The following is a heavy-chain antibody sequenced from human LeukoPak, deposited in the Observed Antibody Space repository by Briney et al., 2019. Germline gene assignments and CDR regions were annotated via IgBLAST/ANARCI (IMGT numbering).Heavy chain of an antibody. V-gene: IGHV3-21*01. Sequence: PGGSLRLSCAASGFTFSSYSMNWVRQAPGKGLEWVSSISSSSSYIYYADSVKGRFTISRDNAKNSLYLQMNSLRAEDTAVYYCARGGIAAAATYFYYWGQGTLVTVSS. D-gene: IGHD6-13*01. CDR3: ARGGIAAAATYFYY. J-gene: IGHJ4*02. CDR2: ISSSSSYI. CDR1: GFTFSSYS.